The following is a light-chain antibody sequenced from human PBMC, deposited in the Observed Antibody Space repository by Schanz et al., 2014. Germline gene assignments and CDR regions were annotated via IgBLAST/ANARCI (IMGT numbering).Light chain of an antibody. CDR3: QQYNSYPLT. CDR2: DAS. Sequence: DIQMTQSPPTLSASVGDRVTLTCRASQSISSWLAWYQQKPGKAPKFLIYDASILESGVPSRFSGSGSGTEFTLTISSLQPDDFATYYCQQYNSYPLTFGGGTKVEIK. CDR1: QSISSW. J-gene: IGKJ4*01. V-gene: IGKV1-5*01.